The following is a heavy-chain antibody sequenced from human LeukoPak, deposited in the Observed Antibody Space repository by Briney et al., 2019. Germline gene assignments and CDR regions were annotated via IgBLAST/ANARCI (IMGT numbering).Heavy chain of an antibody. CDR1: GFTFSSYW. CDR2: IKQDGSEK. J-gene: IGHJ3*01. Sequence: GGSLRLSCAASGFTFSSYWMSWVRQAPGKGLEWVANIKQDGSEKYYVDSVKGRFTISRDNAKNSLYLQMNSLRDEDTALYYCAIHGGGTIRIEAFDVWGQGTMVTISS. V-gene: IGHV3-7*03. CDR3: AIHGGGTIRIEAFDV. D-gene: IGHD3-3*01.